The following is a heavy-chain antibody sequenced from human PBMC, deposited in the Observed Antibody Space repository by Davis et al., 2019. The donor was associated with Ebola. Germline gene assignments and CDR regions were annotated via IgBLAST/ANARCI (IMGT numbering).Heavy chain of an antibody. CDR2: IYYSGST. CDR1: GGSISSYY. J-gene: IGHJ4*02. Sequence: PSETLSLTCTVSGGSISSYYWSWIRQSPGKGLEWIGYIYYSGSTKYNPSLKSRVTISVDTSKNQFSLKVSSVTAADTAVYYCARVSTIFGVVYFDYWGQGTLVTVSS. CDR3: ARVSTIFGVVYFDY. V-gene: IGHV4-59*01. D-gene: IGHD3-3*01.